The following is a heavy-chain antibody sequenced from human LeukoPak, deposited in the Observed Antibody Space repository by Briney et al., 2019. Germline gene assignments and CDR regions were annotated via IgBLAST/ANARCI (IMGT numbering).Heavy chain of an antibody. Sequence: PGGSLRLSCAASGFTFSSYGMXXXXXXPXXXXXXVXXISGGGGSTXXAXSVXGRXXXSRDNSKNTLYLQMNSLRAEDTAVYYCAXDSRAPATAINWGQGTLVTVSS. J-gene: IGHJ4*02. CDR1: GFTFSSYG. CDR2: ISGGGGST. CDR3: AXDSRAPATAIN. V-gene: IGHV3-23*01. D-gene: IGHD2-2*01.